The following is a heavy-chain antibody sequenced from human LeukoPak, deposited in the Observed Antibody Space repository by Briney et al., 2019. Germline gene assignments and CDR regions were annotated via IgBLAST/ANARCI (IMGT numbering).Heavy chain of an antibody. CDR1: GFTFSSYS. Sequence: GGSLRLSCAASGFTFSSYSMHWVRQAPGEGLDWVAVISYDGSTIYYADSVNSRFTISRDNPKNTLYLQMDSLRVEDTAVYYCAKEYSDSPDFFDYWGQGTLVTVSS. CDR2: ISYDGSTI. CDR3: AKEYSDSPDFFDY. D-gene: IGHD6-13*01. V-gene: IGHV3-30*18. J-gene: IGHJ4*02.